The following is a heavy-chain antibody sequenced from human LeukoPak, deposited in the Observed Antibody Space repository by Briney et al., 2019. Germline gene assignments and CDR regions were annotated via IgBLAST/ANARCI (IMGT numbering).Heavy chain of an antibody. CDR2: ISSSSSTI. V-gene: IGHV3-48*02. D-gene: IGHD4-17*01. CDR1: GVSFSGYS. Sequence: AGSLSLSCAASGVSFSGYSMNWLRQAPGKGLEWVSYISSSSSTIYYADSVKGRFIISRDNAKTSLYLQMNSLSDEDTAVYYCARAGRYGDYSAYWGQGTLVTVSS. J-gene: IGHJ4*02. CDR3: ARAGRYGDYSAY.